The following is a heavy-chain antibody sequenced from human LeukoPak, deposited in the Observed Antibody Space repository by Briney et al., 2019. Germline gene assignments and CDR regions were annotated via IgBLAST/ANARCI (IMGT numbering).Heavy chain of an antibody. Sequence: GGSLRLSCAASGFAFSGYWMHWVRQAPGKGLVWVSRINADGSSTSYADSVKGRFTISRDNAKNTLYLQMNSLRAEDTAVYFCARELGNADTFGNVPLGHWGQGTLVIVSS. CDR3: ARELGNADTFGNVPLGH. V-gene: IGHV3-74*01. CDR2: INADGSST. D-gene: IGHD3-16*01. J-gene: IGHJ4*02. CDR1: GFAFSGYW.